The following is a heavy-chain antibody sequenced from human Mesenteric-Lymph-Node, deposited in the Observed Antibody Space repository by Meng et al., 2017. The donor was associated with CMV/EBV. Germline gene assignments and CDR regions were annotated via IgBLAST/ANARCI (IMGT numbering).Heavy chain of an antibody. V-gene: IGHV1-18*01. CDR2: INAYNGNT. J-gene: IGHJ6*02. Sequence: ASVKVSCKASGYTFTNYGVNWVRQAPGQGLEWVGWINAYNGNTNYAQNLQDRVTMTTDTSTNTASMELRSLRSDDTAMYYCARGLGFLEWLLPYYYYYGMDVWGQGTTVTVSS. CDR3: ARGLGFLEWLLPYYYYYGMDV. D-gene: IGHD3-3*01. CDR1: GYTFTNYG.